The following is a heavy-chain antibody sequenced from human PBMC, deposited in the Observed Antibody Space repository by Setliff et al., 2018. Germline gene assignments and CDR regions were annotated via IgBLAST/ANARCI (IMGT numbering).Heavy chain of an antibody. CDR2: INSDGSRT. D-gene: IGHD2-15*01. CDR1: GFTFSSHW. Sequence: PGGSLRPSCAASGFTFSSHWMHWVRQGPGKGPVWVSRINSDGSRTDYADSVKGRFTISRDNAKNTLYLQMNSLRAEDTALYYGTRRSTSGCSGGACYQWYFDLWGRGTLVTVS. V-gene: IGHV3-74*01. CDR3: TRRSTSGCSGGACYQWYFDL. J-gene: IGHJ2*01.